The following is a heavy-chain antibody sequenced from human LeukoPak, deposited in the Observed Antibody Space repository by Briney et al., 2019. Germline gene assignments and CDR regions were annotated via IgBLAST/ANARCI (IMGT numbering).Heavy chain of an antibody. Sequence: SETLSLTCTVSSGSINSYYWHWIRQPPGKGLEWIGYIYYSGSTNYNPSLKSRVTISVDTSKNQFSLKLRSVTAADTAVYYCARDLTSPGYFDCWGQGTLVPVSS. J-gene: IGHJ4*02. D-gene: IGHD3-10*01. CDR1: SGSINSYY. CDR3: ARDLTSPGYFDC. V-gene: IGHV4-59*12. CDR2: IYYSGST.